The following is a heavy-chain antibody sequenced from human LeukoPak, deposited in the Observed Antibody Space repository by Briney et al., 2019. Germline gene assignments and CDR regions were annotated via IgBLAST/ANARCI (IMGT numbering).Heavy chain of an antibody. CDR1: GFTFSSYW. Sequence: GGSLRLSCAASGFTFSSYWMHWVRQAPGKGLVWVSRIKGDGSTNYADSVKGRFTISRDNAKNTVSLQMNSLRTEDTGVYYCARAPSEIGGYYPEYFRHWGQGTLVTVSS. CDR3: ARAPSEIGGYYPEYFRH. J-gene: IGHJ1*01. V-gene: IGHV3-74*01. D-gene: IGHD3-22*01. CDR2: IKGDGST.